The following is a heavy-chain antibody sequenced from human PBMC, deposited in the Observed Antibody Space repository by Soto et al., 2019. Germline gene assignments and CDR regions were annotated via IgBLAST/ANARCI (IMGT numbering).Heavy chain of an antibody. Sequence: QITLKESGPTLVKPTQTLTLTCTFSGFSLSTSGVGVGWIRQPPGKALEWLALIYWDDDKRYSPSLKSRLTYTNDTCKNRVVLTMTSMDPVDTATHYISHLLDGSGPDYYFDYWGRGTLVTVSS. CDR3: SHLLDGSGPDYYFDY. J-gene: IGHJ4*02. D-gene: IGHD6-19*01. CDR2: IYWDDDK. V-gene: IGHV2-5*02. CDR1: GFSLSTSGVG.